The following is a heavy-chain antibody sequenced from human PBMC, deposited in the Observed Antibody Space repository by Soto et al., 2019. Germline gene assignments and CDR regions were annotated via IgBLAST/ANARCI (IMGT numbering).Heavy chain of an antibody. V-gene: IGHV3-74*01. Sequence: EVQLVESGGGLVQPGGSLRLSCAASGFTFSSYWMHWVRQAPGKGLVCVSRINSDGSSTRYADSVKGRFTISRDNAKNMLYLQMNSLRAEDTAVYYCARDGGDFWRGYDDAFDICGQGTMVTVSS. J-gene: IGHJ3*02. CDR2: INSDGSST. CDR3: ARDGGDFWRGYDDAFDI. D-gene: IGHD3-3*01. CDR1: GFTFSSYW.